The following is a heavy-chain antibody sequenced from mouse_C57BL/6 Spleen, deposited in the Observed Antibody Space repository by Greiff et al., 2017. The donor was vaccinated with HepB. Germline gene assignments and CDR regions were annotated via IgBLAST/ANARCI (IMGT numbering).Heavy chain of an antibody. D-gene: IGHD2-1*01. CDR2: IDPENGDT. CDR1: GFNIKDDY. CDR3: TRPRGNYPFDY. V-gene: IGHV14-4*01. J-gene: IGHJ2*01. Sequence: EVKLVESGAELVRPGASVKLSCTASGFNIKDDYMHWVKQRPEQGLEWIGWIDPENGDTEYASKFQGKATITADTSSNTAYLQLSSLTSEDTAVYYCTRPRGNYPFDYWGQGTTLTVSS.